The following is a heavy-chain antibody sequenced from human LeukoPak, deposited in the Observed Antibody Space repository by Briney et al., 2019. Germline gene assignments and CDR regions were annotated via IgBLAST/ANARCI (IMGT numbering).Heavy chain of an antibody. CDR1: GGSISSYY. J-gene: IGHJ4*02. D-gene: IGHD5-18*01. CDR2: IDYTRTT. Sequence: SETVSLTCTVCGGSISSYYWRWIRQPPGKGLEGMGYIDYTRTTNYNPSLKSRVTISVDTSKNPFSLKLSSVTAAHTAVYYCARHRGYSYEEPFDYWGPGTLVTVSS. CDR3: ARHRGYSYEEPFDY. V-gene: IGHV4-59*08.